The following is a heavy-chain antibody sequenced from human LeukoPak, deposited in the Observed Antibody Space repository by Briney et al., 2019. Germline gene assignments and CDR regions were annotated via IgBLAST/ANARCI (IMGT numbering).Heavy chain of an antibody. CDR3: AKDGISYGSGSYCSS. V-gene: IGHV3-49*03. J-gene: IGHJ5*02. CDR2: IRSKAYGGTT. CDR1: GFTFGDYA. D-gene: IGHD3-10*01. Sequence: GGSLRLSCTASGFTFGDYAMSWFRQAPGKGLEWVGFIRSKAYGGTTEYAASVKGRFTISRDDSKSIAYLQMNSLRAEDTALYYCAKDGISYGSGSYCSSWGQGTLVTVSS.